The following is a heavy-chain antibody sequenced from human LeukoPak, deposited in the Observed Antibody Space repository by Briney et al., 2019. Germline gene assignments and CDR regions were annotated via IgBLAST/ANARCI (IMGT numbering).Heavy chain of an antibody. J-gene: IGHJ6*03. CDR3: ARANYGSGSYHPYYYFMDV. Sequence: ASVKVSCKASGYSFTSYDIDWGRQATGQGLEWVGWMNPNSGNTGYAQRFQGRITMTRDTSISTAYMELSSLRSEDTAVYYCARANYGSGSYHPYYYFMDVWGKGTTVTVSS. CDR1: GYSFTSYD. CDR2: MNPNSGNT. D-gene: IGHD3-10*01. V-gene: IGHV1-8*01.